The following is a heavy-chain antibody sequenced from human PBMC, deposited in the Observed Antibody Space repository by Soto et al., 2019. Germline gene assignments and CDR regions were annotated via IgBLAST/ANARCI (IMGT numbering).Heavy chain of an antibody. D-gene: IGHD1-26*01. CDR1: GGSFSGYY. J-gene: IGHJ5*02. Sequence: SETLSLTCAVYGGSFSGYYWSWIRQPPGKGLEWIGEINHSGSTNYNPSLKSRVTISVDTSKNQFSLQLSSVTAADTAVYYCARGGEWELLLDANWFYPWGQGTLVTVSS. V-gene: IGHV4-34*01. CDR2: INHSGST. CDR3: ARGGEWELLLDANWFYP.